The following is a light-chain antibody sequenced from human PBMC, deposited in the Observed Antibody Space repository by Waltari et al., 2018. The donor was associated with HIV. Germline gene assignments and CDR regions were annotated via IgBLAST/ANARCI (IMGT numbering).Light chain of an antibody. V-gene: IGLV2-23*02. CDR3: CSYAGSGLV. J-gene: IGLJ3*02. Sequence: QSALTQSASVSGSPGQSITISCTGTSSDVGAYTLVSWYQQHPGEVPKLLIYEVTKRPSGVSTRFSGSKSGNTAYLTIPGLQAEDEADYFCCSYAGSGLVFGGGTKLTVL. CDR2: EVT. CDR1: SSDVGAYTL.